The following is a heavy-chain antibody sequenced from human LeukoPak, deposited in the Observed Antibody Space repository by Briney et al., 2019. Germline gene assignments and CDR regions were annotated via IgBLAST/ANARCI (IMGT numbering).Heavy chain of an antibody. CDR2: MNPNSGNT. V-gene: IGHV1-8*01. CDR3: VSPGVYYDSSGYYPFDY. D-gene: IGHD3-22*01. Sequence: ASVTVSFTASVYTFTSYDINWVRQAAGQGREWMGWMNPNSGNTGYAQKFQGRVTMTSNTSIRTAYMELSSLRSEDTAVYYCVSPGVYYDSSGYYPFDYWGQGTLVTVSS. CDR1: VYTFTSYD. J-gene: IGHJ4*02.